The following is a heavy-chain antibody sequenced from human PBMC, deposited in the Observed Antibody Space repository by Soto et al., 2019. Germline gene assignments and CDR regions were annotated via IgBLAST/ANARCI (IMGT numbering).Heavy chain of an antibody. D-gene: IGHD4-4*01. CDR2: MNPNSGNT. J-gene: IGHJ5*02. CDR3: ARPPPRVERNNYAGGWFDP. V-gene: IGHV1-8*01. CDR1: GYTFTSYD. Sequence: QVQLVQSGAEVKKPGASVKVSCKASGYTFTSYDINWVRQATGQGLEWMGWMNPNSGNTGYPQKFQGRVTMTRNTSISTAYMELSSLRFEDTAVYYCARPPPRVERNNYAGGWFDPWGQGTLVTVSS.